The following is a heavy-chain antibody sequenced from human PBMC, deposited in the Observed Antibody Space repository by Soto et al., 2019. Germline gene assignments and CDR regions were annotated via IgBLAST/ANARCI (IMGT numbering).Heavy chain of an antibody. CDR2: ISETGGST. V-gene: IGHV3-23*01. CDR1: GFAFSSYA. J-gene: IGHJ5*02. Sequence: EVQLLESGGGLVQPGGSLRLSCAASGFAFSSYAMSWVRQAPGKGLEWVSTISETGGSTYYTDSVKGRFTISRDTSKNTLCLQMNSLRAEDTALYYCAKDARPSSWGQGTLVTVSS. CDR3: AKDARPSS.